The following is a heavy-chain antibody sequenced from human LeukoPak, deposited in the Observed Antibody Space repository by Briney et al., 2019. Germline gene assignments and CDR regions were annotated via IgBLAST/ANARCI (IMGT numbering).Heavy chain of an antibody. CDR1: GGSISNFY. Sequence: KPSETLSLTCTVSGGSISNFYWSWIRQPAGKTLEWIVRIYTSGSTNYNPSLKSRVTMSVDTSKNQFSLKLSSVTAADTAVYFCARETTGAGTARPFDYWGQGTLVTVSS. V-gene: IGHV4-4*07. CDR3: ARETTGAGTARPFDY. D-gene: IGHD6-13*01. CDR2: IYTSGST. J-gene: IGHJ4*02.